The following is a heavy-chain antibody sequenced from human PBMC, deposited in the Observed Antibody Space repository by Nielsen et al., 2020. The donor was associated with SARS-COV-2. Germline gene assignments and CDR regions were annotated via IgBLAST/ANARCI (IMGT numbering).Heavy chain of an antibody. Sequence: WVRQAPGQGLEWMGWINTNTGNPTYAQGFTGRFVLSLDTSVSTTYLQISSLKAEDTAVYYCAPGMGYCSSTTCKVDSGMDVWGQGTTVTVSS. CDR3: APGMGYCSSTTCKVDSGMDV. D-gene: IGHD2-2*01. V-gene: IGHV7-4-1*02. J-gene: IGHJ6*02. CDR2: INTNTGNP.